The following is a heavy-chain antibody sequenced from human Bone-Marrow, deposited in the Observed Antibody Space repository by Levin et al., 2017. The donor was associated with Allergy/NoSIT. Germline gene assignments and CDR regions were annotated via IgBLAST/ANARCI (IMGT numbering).Heavy chain of an antibody. D-gene: IGHD2-21*01. CDR1: GLTFSNAW. CDR3: TTDRSLCGFDI. J-gene: IGHJ3*02. Sequence: GGSLRLSCAASGLTFSNAWMSWVRQAPGKGPEWVGRIKSKTDGGTTEYAAPVEDRFTISRDDSKTTLYLQMNSLKTEDTAVYYCTTDRSLCGFDIWGQGTMVIVSS. V-gene: IGHV3-15*01. CDR2: IKSKTDGGTT.